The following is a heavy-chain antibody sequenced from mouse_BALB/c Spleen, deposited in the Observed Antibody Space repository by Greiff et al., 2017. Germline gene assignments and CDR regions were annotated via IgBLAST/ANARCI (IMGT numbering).Heavy chain of an antibody. CDR3: ARGDYFHYFDY. V-gene: IGHV3-6*02. Sequence: EVQLQESGPGLVKPSQSLSLTCSVTGYSITSGYYWNWIRQFPGNKLEWMGYISYDGSNNYNPSLKNRISITRDTSKNQFFLKLNSVTTEDTATYYCARGDYFHYFDYWGQGTTLTVSS. CDR2: ISYDGSN. J-gene: IGHJ2*01. D-gene: IGHD1-1*01. CDR1: GYSITSGYY.